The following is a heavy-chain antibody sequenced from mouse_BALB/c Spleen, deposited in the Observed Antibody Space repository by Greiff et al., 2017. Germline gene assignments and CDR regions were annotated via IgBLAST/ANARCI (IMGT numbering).Heavy chain of an antibody. D-gene: IGHD1-1*01. CDR2: INPSTGYT. Sequence: QVQLQQSGAELVKPGASVKMSCKASGYTFTSYWMHWVKQRPGQGLEWIGYINPSTGYTEYNQKFKDKATLTADKSSSTAYMQLSSLTSEDSAVYYCARRTTVVATDYWGQGTTLTVSS. V-gene: IGHV1S26*01. J-gene: IGHJ2*01. CDR3: ARRTTVVATDY. CDR1: GYTFTSYW.